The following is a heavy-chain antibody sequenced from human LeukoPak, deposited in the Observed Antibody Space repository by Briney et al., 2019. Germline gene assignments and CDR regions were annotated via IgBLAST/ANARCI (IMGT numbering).Heavy chain of an antibody. CDR2: IIPIFGTA. CDR3: ARDGGIVGATYYYYYMDV. V-gene: IGHV1-69*05. CDR1: GGTFSSYA. D-gene: IGHD1-26*01. Sequence: SVKVSCKASGGTFSSYAISWVRQAPGQGLEWMGGIIPIFGTANYAQKFQGRVTITTDESTSTAYMELSSLRSEDTAVYYCARDGGIVGATYYYYYMDVWGKGTTVTVSS. J-gene: IGHJ6*03.